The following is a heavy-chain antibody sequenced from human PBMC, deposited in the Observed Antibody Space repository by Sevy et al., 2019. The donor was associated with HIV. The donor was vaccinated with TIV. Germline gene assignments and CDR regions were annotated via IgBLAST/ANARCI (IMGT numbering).Heavy chain of an antibody. J-gene: IGHJ6*02. Sequence: GGSLRLSCAASGFTFSSYWMSWVRQAPGKGLEWVATITQDGSEKYYVGSVKGRFTISRDNAKNSLYLQMNSLIAEDTVGYYGARDCYGGYVDWSLCMDVWGQGTTVTVSS. D-gene: IGHD3-9*01. CDR1: GFTFSSYW. CDR3: ARDCYGGYVDWSLCMDV. CDR2: ITQDGSEK. V-gene: IGHV3-7*01.